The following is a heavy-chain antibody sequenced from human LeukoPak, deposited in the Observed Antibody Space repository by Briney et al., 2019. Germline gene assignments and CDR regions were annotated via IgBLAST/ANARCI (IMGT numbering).Heavy chain of an antibody. CDR3: ARHYGP. D-gene: IGHD3-16*01. CDR2: IYHSGSP. J-gene: IGHJ5*02. CDR1: GGSISSNNW. Sequence: SETLSLTCAVSGGSISSNNWWGWVRQPPGKGLEWIGEIYHSGSPNYNPSLKSRVTISVDKSRNHFSLNLSSVTAADTAVYYCARHYGPWGQGTLVTVSS. V-gene: IGHV4-4*02.